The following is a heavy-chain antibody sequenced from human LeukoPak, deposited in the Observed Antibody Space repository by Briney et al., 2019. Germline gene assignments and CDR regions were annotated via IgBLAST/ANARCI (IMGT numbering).Heavy chain of an antibody. Sequence: GGSLRLSCAASGFTFSTYSMNWVRQAPGKGLEWVSYISSGTNTIYYADSVKGRFTISRDNAKNSLYLQMNSLRDDDTALYYCARGRVAVAGTTPFDYWGQGTLVTVSS. D-gene: IGHD6-19*01. CDR2: ISSGTNTI. CDR3: ARGRVAVAGTTPFDY. V-gene: IGHV3-48*02. CDR1: GFTFSTYS. J-gene: IGHJ4*02.